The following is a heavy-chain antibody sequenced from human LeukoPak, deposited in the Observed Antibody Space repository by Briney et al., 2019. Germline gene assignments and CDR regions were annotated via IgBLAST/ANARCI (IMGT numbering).Heavy chain of an antibody. V-gene: IGHV4-59*01. J-gene: IGHJ6*02. CDR3: AKGGSTNFYYGDV. CDR2: IYDSGST. Sequence: SETLSLTCSVSGGSMTNLYWTWLRQPPGKGLGWIGDIYDSGSTRYNTSLESRVTISVDTSKNQFSLKLSSVTAADTAVYYCAKGGSTNFYYGDVWGQGTTVTVSS. CDR1: GGSMTNLY. D-gene: IGHD2/OR15-2a*01.